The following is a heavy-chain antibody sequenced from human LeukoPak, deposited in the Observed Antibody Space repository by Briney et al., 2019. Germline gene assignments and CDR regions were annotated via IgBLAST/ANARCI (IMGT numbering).Heavy chain of an antibody. V-gene: IGHV3-23*01. CDR2: ISGSGGGT. D-gene: IGHD3-10*01. CDR3: AKVPLVAYYGSGNNWFDP. J-gene: IGHJ5*02. CDR1: GFTFSSYA. Sequence: GGSLRLSCAASGFTFSSYAMSWVRQAPGKGLEGVSAISGSGGGTYYADSVKGRFTISRDNSKNTLYLQMNSLRAEDTAVYYCAKVPLVAYYGSGNNWFDPWGQGTLVTVSS.